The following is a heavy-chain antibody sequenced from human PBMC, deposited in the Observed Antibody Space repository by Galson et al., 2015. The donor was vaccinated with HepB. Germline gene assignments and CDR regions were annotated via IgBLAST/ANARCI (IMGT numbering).Heavy chain of an antibody. J-gene: IGHJ4*02. D-gene: IGHD2-15*01. CDR1: GFTFDDYA. V-gene: IGHV3-9*01. CDR2: IRWNSVTI. CDR3: AKSPEWYCSGGSCLTLDY. Sequence: SLRLSCAASGFTFDDYAMHWVRQAPGKGLEWVSGIRWNSVTIGYADSVKGRFTISRDNAKNSLCLQMNSLRTEDTALYYCAKSPEWYCSGGSCLTLDYWGQGTLVTVSS.